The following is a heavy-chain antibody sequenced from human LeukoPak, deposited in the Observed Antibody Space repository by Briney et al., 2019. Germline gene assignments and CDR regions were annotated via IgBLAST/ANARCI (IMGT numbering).Heavy chain of an antibody. D-gene: IGHD1-26*01. CDR1: GYTFTGYY. Sequence: ASVKVSCKASGYTFTGYYMHWVRQAPGQGLEWMGWINPNSGGTDYAQKFQGRVTLTRDTSISTLYMDLSGLRSDDAAVYYCARDGVPSLLGFDYWGQGSLVTVSS. CDR3: ARDGVPSLLGFDY. J-gene: IGHJ4*02. V-gene: IGHV1-2*02. CDR2: INPNSGGT.